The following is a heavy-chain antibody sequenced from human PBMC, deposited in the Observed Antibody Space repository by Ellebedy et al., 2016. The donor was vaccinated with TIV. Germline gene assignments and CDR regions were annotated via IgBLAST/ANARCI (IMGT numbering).Heavy chain of an antibody. Sequence: GESLKISCSAPGFTFSTYWMNWLRQAPGQGLEWVANIKPDGSEKNYVDSVRGRFTISRDNAKNSLYLQMNSLSAQDTAIYYCAGSFDYWGQGTLVTVSS. CDR1: GFTFSTYW. J-gene: IGHJ4*02. V-gene: IGHV3-7*03. CDR3: AGSFDY. CDR2: IKPDGSEK.